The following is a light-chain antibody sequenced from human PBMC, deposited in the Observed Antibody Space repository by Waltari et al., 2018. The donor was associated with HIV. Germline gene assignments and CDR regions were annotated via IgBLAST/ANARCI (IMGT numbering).Light chain of an antibody. CDR3: QQYGASPRIT. J-gene: IGKJ4*01. V-gene: IGKV3-20*01. CDR2: GAS. CDR1: QSISSRY. Sequence: EIVLTQSPGTLSLSPGERATLSCRASQSISSRYLAWYQQKPGQAPRLVIYGASSRATGIPDRFSGSGSGTDFTLTISRLEPEDFAVYYCQQYGASPRITFGGGTKVEIK.